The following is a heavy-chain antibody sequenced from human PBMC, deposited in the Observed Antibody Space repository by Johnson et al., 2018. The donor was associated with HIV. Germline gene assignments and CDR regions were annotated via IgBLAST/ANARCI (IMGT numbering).Heavy chain of an antibody. CDR2: MSYDGSFQ. V-gene: IGHV3-30*04. D-gene: IGHD6-25*01. Sequence: QVQLVESGGGLARPGRSLRLSCTASGFTFGYYAMSWVRQAPGKGLEWVAVMSYDGSFQDYADSVRCRFTISRDNSRSTLFLEMINLRDEDTALYYCARDVAAAKMDAFDTWGQGTMVIVSS. J-gene: IGHJ3*02. CDR3: ARDVAAAKMDAFDT. CDR1: GFTFGYYA.